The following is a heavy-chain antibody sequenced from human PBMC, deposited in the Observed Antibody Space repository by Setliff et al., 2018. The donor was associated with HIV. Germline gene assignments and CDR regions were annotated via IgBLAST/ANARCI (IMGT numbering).Heavy chain of an antibody. CDR3: ARVRSYGSAYDAFDV. Sequence: PSETLSLTCTVAGGSIGGYYWSWIRQPPGTGLEWLGCIYSGGSTNYNTSLESRVTISLDTYKNQFSLRLSSVTAADTAVYSCARVRSYGSAYDAFDVWGPGTMVTVSS. V-gene: IGHV4-4*08. CDR1: GGSIGGYY. CDR2: IYSGGST. D-gene: IGHD3-10*01. J-gene: IGHJ3*01.